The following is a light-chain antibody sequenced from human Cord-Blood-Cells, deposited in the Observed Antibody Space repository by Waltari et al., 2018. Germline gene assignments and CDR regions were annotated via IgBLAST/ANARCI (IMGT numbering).Light chain of an antibody. V-gene: IGKV1-39*01. CDR2: AAS. J-gene: IGKJ2*01. CDR3: QQSYSTPYT. Sequence: DIQMTQPPSSLSASVGDRVTITCRASQGISSYLNCYQQKPEHAPKLLIYAASSLQSGVPSRFSGSGSGTDFTLTISSLQPEDFATYYCQQSYSTPYTFGQGTKLEIK. CDR1: QGISSY.